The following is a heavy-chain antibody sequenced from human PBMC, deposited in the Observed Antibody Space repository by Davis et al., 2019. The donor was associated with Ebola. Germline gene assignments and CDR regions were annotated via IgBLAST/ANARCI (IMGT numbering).Heavy chain of an antibody. J-gene: IGHJ4*02. V-gene: IGHV1-3*01. CDR1: GYIFTSYA. CDR2: INAGNGDT. CDR3: ARDGDTMIRQVY. D-gene: IGHD3-22*01. Sequence: AASVKVSCKASGYIFTSYAMHWVRQAPGQRLEWMGWINAGNGDTKYSQKFRDRVTITRDTSTSTAYMELSSLRSEDTAVYYCARDGDTMIRQVYWGQGTLVTVSS.